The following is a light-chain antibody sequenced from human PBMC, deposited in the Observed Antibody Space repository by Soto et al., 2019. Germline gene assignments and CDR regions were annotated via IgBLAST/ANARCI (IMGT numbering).Light chain of an antibody. CDR2: DAS. J-gene: IGKJ1*01. CDR1: QSINNR. Sequence: IQMTQSPSTLSASIGDRVTITCRASQSINNRLAWYQQMPGKAPNLLIYDASTLASGVPSRFRGSGSETEFTLTISGLQSDDFATYYCQQFIDGWTFGQGTKVEIK. V-gene: IGKV1-5*01. CDR3: QQFIDGWT.